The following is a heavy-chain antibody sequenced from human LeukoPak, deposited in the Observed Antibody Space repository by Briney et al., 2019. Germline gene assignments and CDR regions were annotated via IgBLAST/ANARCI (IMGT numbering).Heavy chain of an antibody. CDR2: INTNTGNP. CDR3: ARPKAAVGYGYYYYGMDV. Sequence: ASVKVSCKASGYTFTTYGMNWVRQAPGQGLEWLGWINTNTGNPAYAQGFTGRFVFPLDTSVSTAYLQITSLKAEDTAVYYCARPKAAVGYGYYYYGMDVWGQGTTVTVSS. J-gene: IGHJ6*02. V-gene: IGHV7-4-1*02. CDR1: GYTFTTYG. D-gene: IGHD6-13*01.